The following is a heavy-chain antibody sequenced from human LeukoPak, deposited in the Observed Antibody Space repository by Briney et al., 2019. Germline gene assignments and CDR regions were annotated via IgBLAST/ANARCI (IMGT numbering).Heavy chain of an antibody. D-gene: IGHD6-13*01. CDR1: GFSFNSIW. CDR3: GGAPSSMAY. Sequence: QAGGSLRLSCAASGFSFNSIWMSWVRQAPGKGLEWVASINEDGSHGQYLDSVKGRFTISRDNAKNSLFLQVNSLRLEDTAVYYSGGAPSSMAYWGQGTLLTVSS. J-gene: IGHJ4*02. CDR2: INEDGSHG. V-gene: IGHV3-7*01.